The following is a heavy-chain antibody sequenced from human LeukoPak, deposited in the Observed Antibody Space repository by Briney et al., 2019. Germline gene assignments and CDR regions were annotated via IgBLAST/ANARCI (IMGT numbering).Heavy chain of an antibody. J-gene: IGHJ4*02. CDR3: ARGARVFFDN. CDR2: IKEDGTEL. CDR1: RLSISSYG. Sequence: GGSLRLSCEASRLSISSYGMTWVRQAPGKGLEWVGYIKEDGTELFYVGSMTVRFTISRDNARKSVYLQMHSLRDEDTAVYYCARGARVFFDNWGQGTLVTVSS. V-gene: IGHV3-7*01.